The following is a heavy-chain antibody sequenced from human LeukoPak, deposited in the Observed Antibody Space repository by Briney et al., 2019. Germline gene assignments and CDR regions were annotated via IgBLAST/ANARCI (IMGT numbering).Heavy chain of an antibody. D-gene: IGHD3-16*01. Sequence: AGGFLRLSCAASGFTFSSYGMHWVRQAPGKGLEWVAVISYDGSNKYYADSVKGRFTISRDNSKNTLYLQMNSLRAEDTAVYYCAKDGAPVGLPDAFDIWGQGTMVTVSS. CDR2: ISYDGSNK. J-gene: IGHJ3*02. CDR1: GFTFSSYG. CDR3: AKDGAPVGLPDAFDI. V-gene: IGHV3-30*18.